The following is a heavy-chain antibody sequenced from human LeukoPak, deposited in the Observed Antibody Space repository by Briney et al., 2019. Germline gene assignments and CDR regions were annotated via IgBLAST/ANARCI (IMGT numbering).Heavy chain of an antibody. CDR3: ARADSDSSGYYADY. Sequence: GGSLRLSCAASGFTFNDYTMHWVRQSPGKGLDWVSLITWDGGSTYYADSVKGRFTISRDNSKNTLYLQMGSLRAEDMAVYYCARADSDSSGYYADYWGQGTLVTVSS. CDR2: ITWDGGST. D-gene: IGHD3-22*01. V-gene: IGHV3-43*01. J-gene: IGHJ4*02. CDR1: GFTFNDYT.